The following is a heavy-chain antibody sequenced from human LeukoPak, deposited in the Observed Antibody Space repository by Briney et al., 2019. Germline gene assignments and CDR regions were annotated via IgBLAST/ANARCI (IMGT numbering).Heavy chain of an antibody. CDR1: GFTFSSYA. V-gene: IGHV3-30-3*01. CDR3: ARDEAYSYGHNHYYYGMDV. J-gene: IGHJ6*02. CDR2: ISYDGSNK. D-gene: IGHD5-18*01. Sequence: GSLRLSCAASGFTFSSYAMHWVRQAPGKGLEWVAVISYDGSNKYYADSVKGRFTISRDNSKNTLYLQMNSLRAEDTAVYYCARDEAYSYGHNHYYYGMDVWGQGTTVTVFS.